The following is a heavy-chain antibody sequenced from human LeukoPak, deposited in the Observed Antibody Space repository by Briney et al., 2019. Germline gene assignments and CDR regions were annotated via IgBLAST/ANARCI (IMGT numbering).Heavy chain of an antibody. J-gene: IGHJ4*02. CDR2: IYHSGTT. D-gene: IGHD6-6*01. V-gene: IGHV4-39*01. CDR3: ARHSWQQLVNT. Sequence: SEALSLTCTVSGGSISSGNYYWVWIRQPPGKALEWIGSIYHSGTTYYNPSLKSRVTISVDTSENQFFLKLNSVTASDTAVYYCARHSWQQLVNTWGQGTLVTVSS. CDR1: GGSISSGNYY.